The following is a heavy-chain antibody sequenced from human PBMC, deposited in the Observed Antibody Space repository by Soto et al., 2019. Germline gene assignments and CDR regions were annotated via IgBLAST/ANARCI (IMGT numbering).Heavy chain of an antibody. D-gene: IGHD3-22*01. Sequence: GGSLRLSCAASGFTFSSYGMHWVRQAPGKGLEWVAVISYDGSNKYYADSVKGRFTISRDNSKNTLYPQMNSLRAEDTAVYYCAKAGTYYYDSSGYSYYYYGMDVWGQGTTVTVSS. CDR2: ISYDGSNK. CDR1: GFTFSSYG. CDR3: AKAGTYYYDSSGYSYYYYGMDV. V-gene: IGHV3-30*18. J-gene: IGHJ6*02.